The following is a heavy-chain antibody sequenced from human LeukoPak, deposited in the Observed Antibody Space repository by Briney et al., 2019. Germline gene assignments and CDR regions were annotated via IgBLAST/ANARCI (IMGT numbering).Heavy chain of an antibody. CDR1: GYTFGSDD. V-gene: IGHV1-69*06. CDR3: ARVSGIYYYDSSGQNWFDP. CDR2: IIPIFGTA. D-gene: IGHD3-22*01. Sequence: SVKVSCKASGYTFGSDDINWVRQATGQGLEWMGGIIPIFGTANYAQKFQGRVTITADKSTSTAYMELSSLRSEDTAVYYCARVSGIYYYDSSGQNWFDPWGQGTLVTVSS. J-gene: IGHJ5*02.